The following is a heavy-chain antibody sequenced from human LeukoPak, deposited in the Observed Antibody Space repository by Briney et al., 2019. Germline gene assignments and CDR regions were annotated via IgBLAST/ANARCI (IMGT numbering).Heavy chain of an antibody. V-gene: IGHV3-11*01. CDR3: ARDRQFRLHDP. J-gene: IGHJ5*02. Sequence: GGSLRPSCTASGFTFSDYYVTWIRQAPGKGLEWLSYISGSGSTMSYVDSVKGRFTISRDNAKNSLYLQIDTLRAEDTAMYYCARDRQFRLHDPWGQGILVTVSS. CDR1: GFTFSDYY. CDR2: ISGSGSTM. D-gene: IGHD3-16*01.